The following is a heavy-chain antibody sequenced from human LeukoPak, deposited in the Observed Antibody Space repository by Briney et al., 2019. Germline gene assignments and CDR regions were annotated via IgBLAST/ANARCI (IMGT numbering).Heavy chain of an antibody. CDR2: IYYSGST. V-gene: IGHV4-39*01. Sequence: SETLSLTCTVSGGSISSSSYYWGWIRQPPGKGLEWIGSIYYSGSTYYNPSLKSRVTISVDTSKNRFSLKLSSVTAADTAVYYCARPRGSGEYYFDYWGQGTLVTVSS. CDR1: GGSISSSSYY. D-gene: IGHD1-26*01. CDR3: ARPRGSGEYYFDY. J-gene: IGHJ4*02.